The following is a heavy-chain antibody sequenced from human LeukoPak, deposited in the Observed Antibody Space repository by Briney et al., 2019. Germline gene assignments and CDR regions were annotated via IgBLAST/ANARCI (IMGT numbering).Heavy chain of an antibody. CDR1: GFTFSSYW. V-gene: IGHV3-7*01. D-gene: IGHD2-21*02. Sequence: GGSLRLSCAASGFTFSSYWMSWVRQAPGKGLEWVANIKQDGSEKYYVDSVKGRFTISRDDAKNTLYLQMNSLRAEDTAVYYCARDDCNTGYCYSTGFGMDVWGQGTTVTVSS. CDR2: IKQDGSEK. CDR3: ARDDCNTGYCYSTGFGMDV. J-gene: IGHJ6*02.